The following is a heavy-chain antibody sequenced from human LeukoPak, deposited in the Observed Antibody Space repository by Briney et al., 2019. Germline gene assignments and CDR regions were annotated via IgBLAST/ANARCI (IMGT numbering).Heavy chain of an antibody. CDR2: IKQDGSEK. Sequence: GGSLRLSCAASGFTFSSYWMSWVRQAPGKGLEWVANIKQDGSEKYYVDSVKGRFTVSRDNAKNSLYLQMNSLRAEDTAVYYCARGYSYGYWWYYYYYMDVWGKGTTVTVSS. CDR3: ARGYSYGYWWYYYYYMDV. CDR1: GFTFSSYW. J-gene: IGHJ6*03. D-gene: IGHD5-18*01. V-gene: IGHV3-7*04.